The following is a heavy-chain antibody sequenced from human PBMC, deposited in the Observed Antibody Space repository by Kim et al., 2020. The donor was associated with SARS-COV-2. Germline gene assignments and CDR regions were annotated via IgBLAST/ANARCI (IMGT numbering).Heavy chain of an antibody. V-gene: IGHV1-18*01. Sequence: ASVKVSCKASGYTFTSYGISWVRQAPGQGLEWMGWISAYNGNTNYAQKLQGRVTMTTDTSTSTAYMELRSLRSDDTAVYYCARDDPEKGDPWQLVPWGQGTLVTVSS. J-gene: IGHJ5*02. D-gene: IGHD6-6*01. CDR3: ARDDPEKGDPWQLVP. CDR1: GYTFTSYG. CDR2: ISAYNGNT.